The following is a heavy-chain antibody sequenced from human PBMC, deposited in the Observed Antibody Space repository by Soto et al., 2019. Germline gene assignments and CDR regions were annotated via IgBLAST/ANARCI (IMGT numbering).Heavy chain of an antibody. Sequence: QVQLQESGPGLVKPSQTLSLTCTVSAGSISSPDYYWNWIRQPPGKGLESIGYIYYSGNTHYNPSLKSRVTISIDTSKNQFSLKLSSVTAADRAVYYCARAEYSRRWLNWFDPWGQGTLVTVSS. D-gene: IGHD6-13*01. CDR1: AGSISSPDYY. CDR3: ARAEYSRRWLNWFDP. V-gene: IGHV4-30-4*01. CDR2: IYYSGNT. J-gene: IGHJ5*02.